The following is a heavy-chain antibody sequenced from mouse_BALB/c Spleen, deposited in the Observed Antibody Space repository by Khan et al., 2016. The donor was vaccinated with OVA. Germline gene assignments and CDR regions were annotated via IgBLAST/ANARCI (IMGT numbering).Heavy chain of an antibody. J-gene: IGHJ3*01. CDR3: ARRNYFGYTFAY. Sequence: QVQLKQSGAELARPGASVKLSCKAPGYTFTDYYINWVKLRTGQGLEWIGEISPGSGDPYDNERFKGKATLTADKSSSTAYMQLSSLPSEASAVYFCARRNYFGYTFAYWGQGTLVTVSA. D-gene: IGHD1-2*01. CDR2: ISPGSGDP. V-gene: IGHV1-77*01. CDR1: GYTFTDYY.